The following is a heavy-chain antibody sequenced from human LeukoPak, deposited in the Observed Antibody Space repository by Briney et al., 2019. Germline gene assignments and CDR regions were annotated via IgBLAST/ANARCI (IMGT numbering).Heavy chain of an antibody. D-gene: IGHD6-13*01. CDR2: IYPGDSDT. V-gene: IGHV5-51*01. J-gene: IGHJ4*02. CDR3: ARHYSSSWYAPFDY. Sequence: GESLKISXKGSGYSFTSYWIGWVRQMPGKGREWMGIIYPGDSDTRYSPSFQGQVTISADKSISTAYLQWSSLKASDTAMYYCARHYSSSWYAPFDYWGQGTLVTVSS. CDR1: GYSFTSYW.